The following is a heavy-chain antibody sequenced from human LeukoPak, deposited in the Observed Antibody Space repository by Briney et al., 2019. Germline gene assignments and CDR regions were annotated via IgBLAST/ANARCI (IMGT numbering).Heavy chain of an antibody. CDR3: ARGGPDSSDQDWFDP. D-gene: IGHD6-19*01. J-gene: IGHJ5*02. CDR2: ITAYNGDT. CDR1: GYTFTNFA. V-gene: IGHV1-18*01. Sequence: ASVKVSCKTSGYTFTNFAINWVRQAPGQGLEWMGWITAYNGDTNYAQKLQGRVSMTKDTSTSTAYMELRNLSSDDTAVYYCARGGPDSSDQDWFDPWGQGTLVAVSS.